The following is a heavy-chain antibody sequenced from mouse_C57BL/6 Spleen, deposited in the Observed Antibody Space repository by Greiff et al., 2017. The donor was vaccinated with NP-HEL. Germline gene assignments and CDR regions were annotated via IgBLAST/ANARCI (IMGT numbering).Heavy chain of an antibody. J-gene: IGHJ2*01. D-gene: IGHD2-4*01. Sequence: QVQLKQSGAELVKPGASVKMSCKASGYTFTTYPIEWMKQNHGKSLEWIGNFHPYKDDTKYNEKFKGKATLTVEKSSSTVYLELSRLTSDDAAVYYCARGYYDYDEGGYYFDYWGQGTTLTVSS. CDR2: FHPYKDDT. CDR3: ARGYYDYDEGGYYFDY. V-gene: IGHV1-47*01. CDR1: GYTFTTYP.